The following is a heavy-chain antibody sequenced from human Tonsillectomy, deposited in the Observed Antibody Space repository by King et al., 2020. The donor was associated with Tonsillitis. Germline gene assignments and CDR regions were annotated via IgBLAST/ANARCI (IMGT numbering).Heavy chain of an antibody. D-gene: IGHD2-15*01. J-gene: IGHJ6*02. Sequence: QLVQSGAEVKKPGASVKVSCKASGYTFINYGISWVRQAPGQGLEWMGWITGYNGNTKYAQKLQGRVTMTTDTSTSTAYMGLGSLRSDDTAVYYCARWYSASYGLDVWGQGTTVTVSS. CDR1: GYTFINYG. CDR3: ARWYSASYGLDV. CDR2: ITGYNGNT. V-gene: IGHV1-18*01.